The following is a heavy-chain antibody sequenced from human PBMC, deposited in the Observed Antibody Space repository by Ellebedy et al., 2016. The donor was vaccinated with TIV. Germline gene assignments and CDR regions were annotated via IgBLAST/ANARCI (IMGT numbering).Heavy chain of an antibody. CDR1: GGSISSYY. CDR2: IYYSGST. Sequence: SETLSLTCTVSGGSISSYYWSWIRQPPGKGLEWIGYIYYSGSTNYNPSLKCRVAISVDTSKNQFYLKMSSVTAADTAVYYCARVGGDLAGFRSYDYWGQGTLVTVSS. J-gene: IGHJ4*02. D-gene: IGHD3-9*01. CDR3: ARVGGDLAGFRSYDY. V-gene: IGHV4-59*12.